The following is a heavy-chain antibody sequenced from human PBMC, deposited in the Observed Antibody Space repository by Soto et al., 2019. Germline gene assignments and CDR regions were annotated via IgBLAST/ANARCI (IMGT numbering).Heavy chain of an antibody. CDR3: ARCYCRGGSCYACWHFDL. CDR1: GYTFTNYA. CDR2: ISASTRNT. D-gene: IGHD2-15*01. J-gene: IGHJ2*01. Sequence: QVQLVQSGAEVKKPGASVKVSCQASGYTFTNYAIIWVRQAPGQGLEWMGWISASTRNTDQAQNFQGRVTMTIETTATPANMGLTRPRSHAPAVYYCARCYCRGGSCYACWHFDLWGRGTLVTVS. V-gene: IGHV1-18*01.